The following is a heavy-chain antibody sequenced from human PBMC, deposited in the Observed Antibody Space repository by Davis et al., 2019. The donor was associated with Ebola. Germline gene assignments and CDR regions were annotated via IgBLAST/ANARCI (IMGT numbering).Heavy chain of an antibody. Sequence: GESLKISCAASGFTFNSYWMSWVRQAPGKGLEWVANIKQDGSEKYYVDSVKGRFTISRDNAKNSLYLQMNSLRAEDTAVYYCARDESTVTTSWFDPWGQGTLVTVSS. CDR2: IKQDGSEK. CDR1: GFTFNSYW. CDR3: ARDESTVTTSWFDP. D-gene: IGHD4-11*01. J-gene: IGHJ5*02. V-gene: IGHV3-7*01.